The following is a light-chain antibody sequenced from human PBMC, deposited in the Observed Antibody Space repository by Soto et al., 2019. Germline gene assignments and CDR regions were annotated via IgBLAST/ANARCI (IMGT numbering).Light chain of an antibody. J-gene: IGKJ5*01. Sequence: TQYPSSLSASVGDRFTITCSSSQSVSSNLAWYQQKPGQAPRLLIYGASTRATGLPARFSGSGSGTEFTLTINSLQAEDCAVYYCQQYYNWPRTFGQVTRLAIK. CDR1: QSVSSN. CDR2: GAS. CDR3: QQYYNWPRT. V-gene: IGKV3-15*01.